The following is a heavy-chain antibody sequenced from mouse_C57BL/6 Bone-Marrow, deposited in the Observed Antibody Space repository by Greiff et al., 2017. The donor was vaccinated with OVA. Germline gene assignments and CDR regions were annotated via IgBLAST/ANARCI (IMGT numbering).Heavy chain of an antibody. CDR3: TTGGVITY. CDR1: GFNIKDDY. D-gene: IGHD1-1*01. V-gene: IGHV14-4*01. Sequence: EVHLVESGAELVRPGASVKLSCTASGFNIKDDYMHWVKQRPEQGLEWIGWIDPENGDTEYASKVQGKATITADPSSNTAYLPLSSLTSEDTAVYYFTTGGVITYWGQRTSVTVSS. J-gene: IGHJ4*01. CDR2: IDPENGDT.